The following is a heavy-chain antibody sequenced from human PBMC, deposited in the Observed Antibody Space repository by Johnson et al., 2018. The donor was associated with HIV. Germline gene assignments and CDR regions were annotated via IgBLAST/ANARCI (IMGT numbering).Heavy chain of an antibody. CDR2: IYSGGST. J-gene: IGHJ3*02. V-gene: IGHV3-66*01. CDR3: ARESRDGPNLRAFDI. D-gene: IGHD5-24*01. CDR1: GFTVSSNY. Sequence: VQLVESGGGLVQPGGSLRLSCAASGFTVSSNYMSWVRQAPGKGLAWVSVIYSGGSTYYADSVKGRFTISRDNSKNTLYLQMNNLRAGDTAVYFCARESRDGPNLRAFDIWGQGTMVSVSS.